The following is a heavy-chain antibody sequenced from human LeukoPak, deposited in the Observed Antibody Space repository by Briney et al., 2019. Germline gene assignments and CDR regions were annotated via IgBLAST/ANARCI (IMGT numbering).Heavy chain of an antibody. Sequence: SETLSLTCAVYGGSFSAYYWSWIRQPPGKGLEWIGEINHTGSTNYNPSLKSRVTISVDTSTNQFSLKLSSVTAADTAVYYCARAGAIAVAGRGPWFDAWGQGTLVTVSS. J-gene: IGHJ5*02. CDR3: ARAGAIAVAGRGPWFDA. CDR1: GGSFSAYY. V-gene: IGHV4-34*01. CDR2: INHTGST. D-gene: IGHD6-19*01.